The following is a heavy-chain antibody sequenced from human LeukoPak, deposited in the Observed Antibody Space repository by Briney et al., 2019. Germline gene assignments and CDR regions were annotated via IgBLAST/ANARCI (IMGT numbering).Heavy chain of an antibody. D-gene: IGHD4-17*01. CDR1: GYTFTSYG. J-gene: IGHJ3*02. Sequence: ASVKVSCKASGYTFTSYGISWVRQAPGQGLEWMGWINTNTGNPTYAQGFTGRFVFSLDTSVSTAYLQISSLKAEDTAVYYCARDATVTTSYAFDIWGQGTMVTVSS. CDR3: ARDATVTTSYAFDI. CDR2: INTNTGNP. V-gene: IGHV7-4-1*02.